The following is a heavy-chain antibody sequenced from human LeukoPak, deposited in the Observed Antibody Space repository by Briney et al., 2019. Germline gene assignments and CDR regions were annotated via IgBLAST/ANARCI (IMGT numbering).Heavy chain of an antibody. V-gene: IGHV1-69*01. CDR2: IVPMLGPA. CDR3: ARVSTGFNYGSESDY. D-gene: IGHD5-18*01. Sequence: GASVKVSCKASRDTFNTFALAWVRQAPGQGLEWMGVIVPMLGPANSAQRFRGRVTITADQSTSTAYMELSSLRSEDTAVYYCARVSTGFNYGSESDYWGQGTLVTVTS. J-gene: IGHJ4*02. CDR1: RDTFNTFA.